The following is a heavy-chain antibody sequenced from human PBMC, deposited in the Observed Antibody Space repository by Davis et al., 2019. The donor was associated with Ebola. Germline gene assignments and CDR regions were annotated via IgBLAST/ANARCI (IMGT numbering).Heavy chain of an antibody. CDR2: INHSGST. J-gene: IGHJ4*02. D-gene: IGHD3-3*01. V-gene: IGHV4-34*01. Sequence: PSETLSLTCAVYGGSFSGYYWSWIRQPPGKGLEWIGEINHSGSTNYNPSLKSRVTISVDTSKNQFSLKLSSVTAADTAVYYCARGLLDDFWSGYYRVRGVDYWGQGTLVTVSS. CDR3: ARGLLDDFWSGYYRVRGVDY. CDR1: GGSFSGYY.